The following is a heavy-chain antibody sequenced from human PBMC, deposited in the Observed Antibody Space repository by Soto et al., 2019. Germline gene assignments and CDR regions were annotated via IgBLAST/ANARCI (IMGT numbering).Heavy chain of an antibody. CDR3: AKALKIFEYYYGVDV. CDR2: ISYDGINK. J-gene: IGHJ6*02. CDR1: GFTLSSYG. Sequence: GGSLRLSCAASGFTLSSYGIHWVRQAPGKGLEWVAVISYDGINKYYADSVKGRFTISRENSKNTLSLQMKSLRAEDTAVYYCAKALKIFEYYYGVDVWGQGITVTVYS. V-gene: IGHV3-30*18. D-gene: IGHD3-3*01.